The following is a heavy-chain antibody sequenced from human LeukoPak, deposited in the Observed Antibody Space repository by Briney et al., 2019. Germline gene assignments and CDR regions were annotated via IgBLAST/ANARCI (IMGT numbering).Heavy chain of an antibody. V-gene: IGHV4-59*01. J-gene: IGHJ4*02. CDR1: GGSFSGYY. CDR2: IYYSGST. D-gene: IGHD5-18*01. Sequence: PSETLSLTCSVYGGSFSGYYWSWIRQPPGKGLEWIGYIYYSGSTNYNPSLKSRVTISVDTSKNQFSLKLSSVTAADTAVYYCARVDTAMVYIDYWGQGTLVTVSS. CDR3: ARVDTAMVYIDY.